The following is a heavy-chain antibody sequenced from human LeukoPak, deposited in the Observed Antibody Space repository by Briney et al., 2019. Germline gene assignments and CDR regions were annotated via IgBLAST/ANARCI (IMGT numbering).Heavy chain of an antibody. D-gene: IGHD6-13*01. CDR3: ARSPHSSWLQPNFDY. CDR1: GLIFSNYV. V-gene: IGHV3-21*01. J-gene: IGHJ4*02. CDR2: ISSSSSYI. Sequence: PGGSLRLSCAASGLIFSNYVMNWVRQAPGKGLEWVSSISSSSSYIYYADSVKGRFTISRDNAKNSLYLQMNSLRAEDTAVYYCARSPHSSWLQPNFDYWGQGTLVTVSS.